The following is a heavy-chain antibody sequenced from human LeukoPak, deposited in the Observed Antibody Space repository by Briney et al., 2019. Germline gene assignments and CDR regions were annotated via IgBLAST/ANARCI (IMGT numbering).Heavy chain of an antibody. CDR3: ARDREQSLDY. CDR1: GFTFSSYS. J-gene: IGHJ4*02. Sequence: GSLRLSXAASGFTFSSYSMNWVRQAPGKGLEWVSSISSSSSYIYYADSVKGRFTISRGNAKNSLYLQMNSLRAEDTAVYYCARDREQSLDYWGQGTLVTVSS. CDR2: ISSSSSYI. V-gene: IGHV3-21*01. D-gene: IGHD1-26*01.